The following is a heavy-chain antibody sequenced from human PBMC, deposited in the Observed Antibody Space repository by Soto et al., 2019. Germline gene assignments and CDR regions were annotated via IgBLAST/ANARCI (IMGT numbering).Heavy chain of an antibody. CDR1: GGTFGSNA. CDR3: AREGFTFGPGAVRGAFDT. V-gene: IGHV1-69*15. J-gene: IGHJ3*02. D-gene: IGHD4-4*01. Sequence: QFQLVQSETEVMKPGSSVKVSCSASGGTFGSNAISWVRQAPGQGLEWMGNIIPIFGTSKNAQNFQGSVRITVDESTNTAYMELSMLTSGDTAIYYCAREGFTFGPGAVRGAFDTWGQGTMVTVSS. CDR2: IIPIFGTS.